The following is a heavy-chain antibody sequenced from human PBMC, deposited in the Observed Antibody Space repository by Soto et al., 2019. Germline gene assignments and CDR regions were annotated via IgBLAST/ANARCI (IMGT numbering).Heavy chain of an antibody. CDR2: IIPIFGTA. V-gene: IGHV1-69*01. J-gene: IGHJ5*02. CDR1: GGTFSSYA. D-gene: IGHD6-13*01. CDR3: VRDGGIEAAGILSWFDP. Sequence: QVQLVQSGAEVKKPGSSVKVSCKASGGTFSSYAISWVRQAPGQGREWMGGIIPIFGTANYAQKFQGRGTITADESTSRAYMDLGSLRSEDTAVYYCVRDGGIEAAGILSWFDPWGKGTLVTVSS.